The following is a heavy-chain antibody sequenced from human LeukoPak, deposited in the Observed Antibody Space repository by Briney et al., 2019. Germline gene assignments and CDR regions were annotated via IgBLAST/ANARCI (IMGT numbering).Heavy chain of an antibody. V-gene: IGHV1-69*06. CDR2: IIPIFGTA. CDR1: GGTLSSYA. Sequence: GASVKVSCKASGGTLSSYAISWVRQAPGQGLEWMGGIIPIFGTANYAQKFQGRVTITADKSTSTAYMELSSLRSEDTAVYYCARVPEYSSGWYPQYYYYYMDVWGKGTTVTVSS. J-gene: IGHJ6*03. D-gene: IGHD6-19*01. CDR3: ARVPEYSSGWYPQYYYYYMDV.